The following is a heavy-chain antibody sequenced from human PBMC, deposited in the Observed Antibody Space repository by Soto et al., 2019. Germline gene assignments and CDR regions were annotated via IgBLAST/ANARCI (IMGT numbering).Heavy chain of an antibody. J-gene: IGHJ5*02. CDR2: ISYDGSNK. CDR1: GFTFSSYG. CDR3: AKDSKVTYQLLSWFDP. D-gene: IGHD2-2*01. V-gene: IGHV3-30*18. Sequence: QVQLVESGGGVVQPGRSLRLSCAASGFTFSSYGMHWVRQAPGKGLEWVAVISYDGSNKYYADSVKGRFTIFRDNSKNTLYLQMNSLRAEDTAVYYCAKDSKVTYQLLSWFDPWGQGTLVTVSS.